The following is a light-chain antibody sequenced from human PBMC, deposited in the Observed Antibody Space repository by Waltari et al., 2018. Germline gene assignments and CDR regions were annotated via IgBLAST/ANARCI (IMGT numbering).Light chain of an antibody. CDR3: LQDYNYPWT. CDR1: QGIRND. V-gene: IGKV1-6*01. J-gene: IGKJ1*01. CDR2: SAS. Sequence: AIQMTQSPSSLSASVGDRVTITCRASQGIRNDLGWYQQRPGKAPKLLIYSASHLQSVVPPRFSGSGSGTDFTLTIDSLQPEDFATYYCLQDYNYPWTFGQGTKVEI.